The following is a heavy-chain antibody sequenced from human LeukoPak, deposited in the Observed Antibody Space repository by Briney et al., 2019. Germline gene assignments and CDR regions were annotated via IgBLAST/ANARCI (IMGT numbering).Heavy chain of an antibody. J-gene: IGHJ6*04. CDR2: IYHSGST. Sequence: KPSETLSLTCAVSGYSISSGYYWGWIRQPPRKGLEWIGSIYHSGSTYYNPSLKSRVTISVDTSKNQFSLKLSSVAAADTAVYYCARDDVVRGVITYYYGMDVWGKGATVTVSS. D-gene: IGHD3-10*01. V-gene: IGHV4-38-2*02. CDR3: ARDDVVRGVITYYYGMDV. CDR1: GYSISSGYY.